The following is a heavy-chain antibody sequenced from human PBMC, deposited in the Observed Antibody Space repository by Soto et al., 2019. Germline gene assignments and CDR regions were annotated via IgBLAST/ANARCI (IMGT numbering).Heavy chain of an antibody. D-gene: IGHD5-18*01. J-gene: IGHJ6*02. CDR2: IYYSGST. Sequence: SETLSLTCTVSGGSISSYYWSWIRQPPGKGLEWIGYIYYSGSTNYNPSLKSRVTISVDTSKNQFSLKLSSVTAADTAVYYCARVRVGYSYGFSGMDVWGQGTTVTVSS. CDR3: ARVRVGYSYGFSGMDV. V-gene: IGHV4-59*01. CDR1: GGSISSYY.